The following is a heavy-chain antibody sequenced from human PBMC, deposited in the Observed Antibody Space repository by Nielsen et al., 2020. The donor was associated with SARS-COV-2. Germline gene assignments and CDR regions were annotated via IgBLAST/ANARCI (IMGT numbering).Heavy chain of an antibody. V-gene: IGHV3-30*18. CDR2: ISYDGSNK. CDR3: ANLGLGAAFDY. D-gene: IGHD1-26*01. J-gene: IGHJ4*02. Sequence: GESLKISCAASGFTFRTFDMHWVRQAPGKGLEWVAVISYDGSNKYYADSVKGRFTISRDNSKNTLYLQMNSLRAEDTAVYYCANLGLGAAFDYWGQGTLVTVSS. CDR1: GFTFRTFD.